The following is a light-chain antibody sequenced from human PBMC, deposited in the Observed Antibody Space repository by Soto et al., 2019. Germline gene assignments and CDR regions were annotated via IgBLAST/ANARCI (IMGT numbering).Light chain of an antibody. Sequence: DIQMTQSPSSLPASVGDRVTITCRASQSISNYLNWYQQKPGKAPKLLIYAASSLQSGVPSRFSGSGSGTNFTLTISSLQPEDFATYYCQQSYSTPRTFGQGTNLEIK. V-gene: IGKV1-39*01. CDR2: AAS. J-gene: IGKJ2*01. CDR3: QQSYSTPRT. CDR1: QSISNY.